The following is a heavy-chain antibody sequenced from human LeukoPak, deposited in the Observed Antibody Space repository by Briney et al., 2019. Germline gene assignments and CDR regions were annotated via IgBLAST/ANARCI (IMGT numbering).Heavy chain of an antibody. CDR3: ASSRLYSSSWYYFDY. V-gene: IGHV1-69*01. CDR2: IIPIFGTA. Sequence: VASVKVSCKASGGTFSSYAISWVRQAPGQGLEWMGGIIPIFGTANYAQKFQGRVTITADESTSTAYMELSSLRSEDTAVYYCASSRLYSSSWYYFDYWGRGTLVTVSS. J-gene: IGHJ4*02. CDR1: GGTFSSYA. D-gene: IGHD6-13*01.